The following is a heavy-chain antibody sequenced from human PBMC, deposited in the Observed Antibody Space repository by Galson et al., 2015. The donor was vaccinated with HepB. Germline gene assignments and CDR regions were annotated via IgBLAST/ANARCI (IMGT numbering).Heavy chain of an antibody. Sequence: SLRLSCAASGFNFGSYGMHWVRQAPGKGLEWVAVTWYDGTDKKYAESVKGRFTISRDNSKNTLYLQMNSVRVEDTAVYYCVNDRGMGSAWHVLEHWGQGALVTVSS. V-gene: IGHV3-33*08. J-gene: IGHJ4*02. D-gene: IGHD3-22*01. CDR1: GFNFGSYG. CDR3: VNDRGMGSAWHVLEH. CDR2: TWYDGTDK.